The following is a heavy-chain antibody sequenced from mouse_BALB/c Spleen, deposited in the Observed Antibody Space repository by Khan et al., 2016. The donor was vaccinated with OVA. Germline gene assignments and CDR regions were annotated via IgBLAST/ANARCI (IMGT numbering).Heavy chain of an antibody. CDR3: AGYGSYFAY. J-gene: IGHJ3*01. V-gene: IGHV3-8*02. CDR1: GDSLTSGY. D-gene: IGHD1-1*01. CDR2: INYSGGT. Sequence: EVKLEESGPSLVKPSQTLSLTCSVTGDSLTSGYWNWIRKFPGNDLEYMGYINYSGGTYYNPSLKSRISITRDTSKNQYYLQLKSVTTEDTAIFYCAGYGSYFAYWGQGTLVTVSA.